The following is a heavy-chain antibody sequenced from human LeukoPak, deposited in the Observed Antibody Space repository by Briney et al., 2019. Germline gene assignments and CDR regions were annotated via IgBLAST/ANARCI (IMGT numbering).Heavy chain of an antibody. CDR3: ARGRRYSRGAYYFDY. D-gene: IGHD6-13*01. CDR2: INHSGST. Sequence: SETLSLTCAVYGGSFSGYYWSWIRQPPGKGLEWIGEINHSGSTNYNPSPKSRVTISVDTSKNQFSLKLSSVTAADTAVYYCARGRRYSRGAYYFDYWGQGTLVTVSS. J-gene: IGHJ4*02. CDR1: GGSFSGYY. V-gene: IGHV4-34*01.